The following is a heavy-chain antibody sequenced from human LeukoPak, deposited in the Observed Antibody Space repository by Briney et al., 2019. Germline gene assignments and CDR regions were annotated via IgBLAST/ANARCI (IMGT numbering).Heavy chain of an antibody. Sequence: PSETLSLTCAVYGGSFSGYYWSWIRQPPGKGLEWIGEINHSESTNYNPSLKSRVTISVDTSKNQFSLKLSSVTAADTAVYYCARLPRVVRNPSGVWGKGTTVTVSS. CDR3: ARLPRVVRNPSGV. CDR1: GGSFSGYY. CDR2: INHSEST. J-gene: IGHJ6*04. D-gene: IGHD6-6*01. V-gene: IGHV4-34*01.